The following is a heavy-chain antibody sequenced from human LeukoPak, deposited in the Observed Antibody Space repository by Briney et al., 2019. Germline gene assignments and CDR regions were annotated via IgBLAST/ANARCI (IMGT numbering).Heavy chain of an antibody. CDR1: GLTFSSYW. CDR2: INEEGSEK. V-gene: IGHV3-7*01. Sequence: GGSLRLSCAASGLTFSSYWMSWVRQAPGKGPEWVANINEEGSEKYYVDSVEVRFTISRDNAKNSLYLQMNSLRAEDTAVYFCARDPPPRGTYFQYWGQGTLVTVSS. J-gene: IGHJ1*01. CDR3: ARDPPPRGTYFQY.